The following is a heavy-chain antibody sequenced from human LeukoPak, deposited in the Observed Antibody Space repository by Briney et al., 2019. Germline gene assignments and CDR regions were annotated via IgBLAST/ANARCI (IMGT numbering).Heavy chain of an antibody. CDR3: ARDPGGRRSQAGHFAY. D-gene: IGHD3-16*01. V-gene: IGHV1-18*04. J-gene: IGHJ4*02. CDR1: GYTFTSYG. Sequence: ASVKVSCKTSGYTFTSYGINWVRQAPGQGLEWMGWISTYSGDTNSAQKLQARVTMTRDTSTGTAYMELRSLRSDDTAVYYCARDPGGRRSQAGHFAYWGQGTLVTVSS. CDR2: ISTYSGDT.